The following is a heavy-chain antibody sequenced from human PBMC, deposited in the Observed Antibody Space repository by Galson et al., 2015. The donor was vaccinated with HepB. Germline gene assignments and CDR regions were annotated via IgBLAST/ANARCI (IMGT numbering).Heavy chain of an antibody. V-gene: IGHV3-30*18. J-gene: IGHJ4*02. Sequence: SLRLSCAASGFTFSSYGMHWVRQAPGKGLEWVAVISYDGSNKYYADSVKGRFTISRDNSKNTPYLQMNSLRAEDTAVYYCAKDPRDIVVVPAAIRYCSGGSCYSNDYWGQGTLVTVSS. CDR2: ISYDGSNK. CDR1: GFTFSSYG. D-gene: IGHD2-2*02. CDR3: AKDPRDIVVVPAAIRYCSGGSCYSNDY.